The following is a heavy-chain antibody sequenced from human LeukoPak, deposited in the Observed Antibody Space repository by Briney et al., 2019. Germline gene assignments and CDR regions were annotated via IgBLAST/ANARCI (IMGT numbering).Heavy chain of an antibody. CDR1: GFTFSASG. CDR2: IATKTTNYAT. J-gene: IGHJ4*02. Sequence: GGSLRLSCAASGFTFSASGVHWVRQASGKRLEWVGRIATKTTNYATLYAASVKGRFTISRDDSQNTAYLQMTSLKTEDTALYYCTTHVSCGGDCSSNWGQGTLVTVSS. CDR3: TTHVSCGGDCSSN. V-gene: IGHV3-73*01. D-gene: IGHD2-21*02.